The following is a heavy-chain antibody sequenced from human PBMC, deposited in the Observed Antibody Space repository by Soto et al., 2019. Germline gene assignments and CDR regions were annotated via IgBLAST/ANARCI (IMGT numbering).Heavy chain of an antibody. CDR1: VFTLSRYE. D-gene: IGHD1-7*01. J-gene: IGHJ5*02. V-gene: IGHV3-48*03. CDR3: ARVNRDWNYVLGMKYNWFDP. CDR2: ISSSGGTI. Sequence: QPWWSLRLACAASVFTLSRYEMNWVRQAAGKGLEWVSYISSSGGTIYYADSVKGRFTISRDNAKNSLYLQMNSLRAEDTAVYYCARVNRDWNYVLGMKYNWFDPWGQRTLVTVSS.